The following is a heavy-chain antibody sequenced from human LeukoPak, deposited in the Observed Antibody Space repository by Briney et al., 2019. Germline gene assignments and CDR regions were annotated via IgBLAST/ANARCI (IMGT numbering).Heavy chain of an antibody. CDR3: ATDYGSSSYYFDY. Sequence: ASVKVSCKVSGYTLTELSMHWVRQAPGKGREWVGGFDPEDGETVYAQKFQGRVTMTEDTSTDTAYMELSSLRSEDTAVYYCATDYGSSSYYFDYWGQGALVTVSS. J-gene: IGHJ4*02. D-gene: IGHD3-10*01. CDR1: GYTLTELS. V-gene: IGHV1-24*01. CDR2: FDPEDGET.